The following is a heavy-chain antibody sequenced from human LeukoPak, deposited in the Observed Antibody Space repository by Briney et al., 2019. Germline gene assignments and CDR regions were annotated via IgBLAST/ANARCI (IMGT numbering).Heavy chain of an antibody. J-gene: IGHJ3*02. D-gene: IGHD3-16*02. CDR1: GFTFSRYA. CDR2: ISGSGGST. CDR3: AKSVMITFGGVIGAFDI. Sequence: GGSLRLFCAASGFTFSRYAMSWIRQAPGKGLEWVSAISGSGGSTYYADSVKGRFTISRDNSKNTLYLQMNSLRAEDTAVYYCAKSVMITFGGVIGAFDIWGQGTMVTVSS. V-gene: IGHV3-23*01.